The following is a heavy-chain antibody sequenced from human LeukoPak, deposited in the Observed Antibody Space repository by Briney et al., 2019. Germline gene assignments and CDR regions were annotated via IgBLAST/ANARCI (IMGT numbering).Heavy chain of an antibody. J-gene: IGHJ3*02. V-gene: IGHV3-21*01. CDR3: ARGGYYYDSSGPQDDAFDI. D-gene: IGHD3-22*01. CDR2: ISSSSSYI. Sequence: GGSLRLSCAASGFTFSSYSMNWVRQAPGKGLEWVSSISSSSSYIYYADSVKGRFTISRDNAKNSLYLQMNSLRAEDTAVYYCARGGYYYDSSGPQDDAFDIWGQGTMVTVSS. CDR1: GFTFSSYS.